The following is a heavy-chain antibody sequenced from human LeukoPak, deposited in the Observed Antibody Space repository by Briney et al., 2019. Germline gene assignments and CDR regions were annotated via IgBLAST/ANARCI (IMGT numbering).Heavy chain of an antibody. Sequence: SETLSLTCTVSGGSISSDSYYWSWIRQPAGKGLEWIGRIYTSGNTNYNPCLKSRVTISLDTSKNQFSLKLNSVTAADTAVYYCAGTRRYCSGGSCYNWFDPWGQGTLVTVSS. CDR3: AGTRRYCSGGSCYNWFDP. J-gene: IGHJ5*02. CDR2: IYTSGNT. CDR1: GGSISSDSYY. V-gene: IGHV4-61*02. D-gene: IGHD2-15*01.